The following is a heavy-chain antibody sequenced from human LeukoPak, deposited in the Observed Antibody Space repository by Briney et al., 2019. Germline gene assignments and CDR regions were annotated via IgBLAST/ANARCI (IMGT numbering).Heavy chain of an antibody. CDR2: VHYTWNT. D-gene: IGHD5/OR15-5a*01. CDR1: GGSIGSYH. CDR3: ARVASKGGMDV. J-gene: IGHJ6*02. V-gene: IGHV4-59*01. Sequence: SETLSLTCSISGGSIGSYHWSWIRQPPGKGLEWIGHVHYTWNTKYNPSLTGRVSISLDRSKNQFSLSLSSLTAADTAVYYCARVASKGGMDVWGQGTTVIVSS.